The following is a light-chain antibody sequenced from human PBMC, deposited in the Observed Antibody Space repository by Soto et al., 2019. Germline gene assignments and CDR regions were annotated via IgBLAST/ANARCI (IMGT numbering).Light chain of an antibody. V-gene: IGKV3-15*01. CDR3: QQSNNWPYT. CDR1: QSVSDN. J-gene: IGKJ2*01. CDR2: GAS. Sequence: EIVMTQSPATLSVSPGERVTLSCRASQSVSDNLAWYQQKPGQAPRLLIYGASTRATTTPARFSGSGSGTEFTLTTSILQSEYFAVYFCQQSNNWPYTFGQGTKLDIK.